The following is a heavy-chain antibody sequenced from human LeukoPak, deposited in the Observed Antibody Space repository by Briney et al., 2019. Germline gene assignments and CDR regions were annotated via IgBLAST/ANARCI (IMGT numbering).Heavy chain of an antibody. D-gene: IGHD2-15*01. V-gene: IGHV4-59*01. CDR3: ARGPQYRSDGSCYSYDFDI. CDR1: GGSISTSS. CDR2: IYYSGST. Sequence: PSETLSLTCTDSGGSISTSSGSWIRQPPGKGLEWIGYIYYSGSTNYNPSLKSRVTISVDTSKNQFSLNLSSVTAADTAVYYCARGPQYRSDGSCYSYDFDIWGQGTMVTVSS. J-gene: IGHJ3*02.